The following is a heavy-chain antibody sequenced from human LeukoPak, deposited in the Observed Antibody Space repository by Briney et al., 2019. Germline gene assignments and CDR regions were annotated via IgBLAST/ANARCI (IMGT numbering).Heavy chain of an antibody. Sequence: GGSLRLSCAASGFTFSSYCMSWVRQAPGKGLEGVANINQDGSDKYYVDSVKGRFTISRDNAKNSLHLQMERLRAEDTAVYYCARAGRGYCSGGSCYSGRYYFYYMDVWGKGTTVTVSS. CDR2: INQDGSDK. CDR3: ARAGRGYCSGGSCYSGRYYFYYMDV. V-gene: IGHV3-7*01. CDR1: GFTFSSYC. J-gene: IGHJ6*03. D-gene: IGHD2-15*01.